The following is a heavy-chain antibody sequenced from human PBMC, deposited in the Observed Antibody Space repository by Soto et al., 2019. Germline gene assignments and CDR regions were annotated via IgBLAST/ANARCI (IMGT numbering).Heavy chain of an antibody. CDR2: ISYYGTNE. Sequence: GGSLRLSCEASGFTFSGYGMHWVRQAPGKGLEWVAVISYYGTNEYYEDSVKGRFTISRDNSKNTLYLQMNSLRIEDTAVYYCAGRSGSSDYWGRGTLVTVSS. V-gene: IGHV3-30*03. CDR1: GFTFSGYG. J-gene: IGHJ4*02. CDR3: AGRSGSSDY. D-gene: IGHD3-10*01.